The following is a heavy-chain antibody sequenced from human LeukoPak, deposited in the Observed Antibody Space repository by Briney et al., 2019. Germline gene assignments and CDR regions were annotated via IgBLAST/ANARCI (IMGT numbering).Heavy chain of an antibody. Sequence: GGSLRLSCAASRLTFRNYGMHWVRQAPGKGLEWVTFIWYDGSNKYYVDSVKGRFTVSRDNSKNTQYLQMNSLRADDTAVYYCARDYTGYFPWGQGTLVIVSS. J-gene: IGHJ5*02. CDR3: ARDYTGYFP. D-gene: IGHD3-9*01. CDR1: RLTFRNYG. V-gene: IGHV3-33*01. CDR2: IWYDGSNK.